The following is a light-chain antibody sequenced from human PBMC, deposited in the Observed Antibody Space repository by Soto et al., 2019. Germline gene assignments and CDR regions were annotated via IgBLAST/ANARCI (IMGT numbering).Light chain of an antibody. Sequence: DIQLTQSPSSLSASVGDKVAITCRASQSIRSYLNWVQQKTGNAPKLLVYDASSLQTGVPSSFSGSGSGTDFSLTISSLQPADFATYYCQQSYSTPPWTFGQGTKVDI. V-gene: IGKV1-39*01. CDR1: QSIRSY. CDR3: QQSYSTPPWT. J-gene: IGKJ1*01. CDR2: DAS.